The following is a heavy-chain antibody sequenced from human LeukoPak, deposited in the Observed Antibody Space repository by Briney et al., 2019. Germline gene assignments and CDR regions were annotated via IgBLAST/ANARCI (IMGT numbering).Heavy chain of an antibody. V-gene: IGHV4-59*01. Sequence: SETLSLTCTVSGGSISSYYWSWIRQPPGKGLEWIGYIYYSGSTNYNPSLKSRATISVDTSKNQFSLKLSSVTAAGTAVYYCARAQSGSGWYNYYYYGMDVWGKGTTVTVSS. CDR1: GGSISSYY. D-gene: IGHD6-19*01. J-gene: IGHJ6*04. CDR3: ARAQSGSGWYNYYYYGMDV. CDR2: IYYSGST.